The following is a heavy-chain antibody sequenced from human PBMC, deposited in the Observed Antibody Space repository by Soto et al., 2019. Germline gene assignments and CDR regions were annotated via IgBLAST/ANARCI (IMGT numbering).Heavy chain of an antibody. Sequence: SETLSLTCTVSGGSISNYYWGWIRQPPGKGLEWIGSIYYSGSTHNTPSLKSRVTMSVDTYTNQFSLKLNSVTAADTAVYYCKRHEGGAAADRPLDYWGQGTLVTVSS. V-gene: IGHV4-39*01. CDR3: KRHEGGAAADRPLDY. CDR2: IYYSGST. D-gene: IGHD6-13*01. CDR1: GGSISNYY. J-gene: IGHJ4*02.